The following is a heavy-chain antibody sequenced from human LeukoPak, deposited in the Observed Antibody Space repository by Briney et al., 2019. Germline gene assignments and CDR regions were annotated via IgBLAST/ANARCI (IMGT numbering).Heavy chain of an antibody. V-gene: IGHV5-51*01. D-gene: IGHD3-10*01. CDR1: GFTFSSYW. Sequence: GESLKISCKGSGFTFSSYWIGWVRQMPGKGLEWMGIIYPGDSDTRDSPSFQGRVTMSADKPTNTAYLQWSSLKASDTAMYYCARQAITSDYFDSWGQGTLVTVSS. CDR3: ARQAITSDYFDS. J-gene: IGHJ4*02. CDR2: IYPGDSDT.